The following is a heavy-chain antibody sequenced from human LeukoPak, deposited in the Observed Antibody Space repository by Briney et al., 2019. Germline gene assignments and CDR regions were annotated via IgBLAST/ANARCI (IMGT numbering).Heavy chain of an antibody. J-gene: IGHJ4*02. CDR1: GFPFDDYA. D-gene: IGHD6-25*01. CDR3: AKDIGGLNY. CDR2: ISGDGGTT. V-gene: IGHV3-43*02. Sequence: GGSLTLSCAASGFPFDDYAMHWVRHAPGKGLEWVSLISGDGGTTYYADSVKGRFTISRDNRKKSLYLQMNSLRTEDTALYYCAKDIGGLNYCGQGTLVTVSS.